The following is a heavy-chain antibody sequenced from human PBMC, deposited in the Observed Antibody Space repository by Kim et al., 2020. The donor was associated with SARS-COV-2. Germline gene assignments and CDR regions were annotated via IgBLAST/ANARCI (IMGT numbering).Heavy chain of an antibody. J-gene: IGHJ4*02. CDR3: ARGGFTGNFFDY. D-gene: IGHD1-1*01. Sequence: TDAQGFKGRFVFSLDTSVSTAYLQITSLKTEDTAVYYCARGGFTGNFFDYWGQGTLVPVSS. V-gene: IGHV7-4-1*02.